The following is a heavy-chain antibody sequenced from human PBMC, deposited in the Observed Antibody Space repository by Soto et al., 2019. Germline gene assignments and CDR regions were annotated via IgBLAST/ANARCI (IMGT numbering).Heavy chain of an antibody. CDR3: ARDRGGYCSGGTCYEAYGMDV. J-gene: IGHJ6*02. Sequence: QVQMVQSGAEVKKPGSSVKVSCKASGGTFTSYTISWVRQAPGQGLEWLGRIIPILGIANYAQKFQGRVTVTADKSTNTAYMALISLRSEDTAVYYCARDRGGYCSGGTCYEAYGMDVWGQGTTVTVSS. D-gene: IGHD2-15*01. CDR1: GGTFTSYT. CDR2: IIPILGIA. V-gene: IGHV1-69*08.